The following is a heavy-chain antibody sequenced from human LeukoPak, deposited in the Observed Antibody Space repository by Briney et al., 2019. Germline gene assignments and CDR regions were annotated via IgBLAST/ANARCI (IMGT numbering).Heavy chain of an antibody. J-gene: IGHJ4*02. CDR2: IKQDGSEK. Sequence: PGGSLRLSCAASGFTFSSYWMSWVRQAPGKGLEWVANIKQDGSEKYYVDSVKGRFTISRDNAKNSLYLQMNSLRAEDTAVYYCAKEMSSSWEYHDYWGQGTLVTVSS. CDR3: AKEMSSSWEYHDY. CDR1: GFTFSSYW. D-gene: IGHD6-13*01. V-gene: IGHV3-7*01.